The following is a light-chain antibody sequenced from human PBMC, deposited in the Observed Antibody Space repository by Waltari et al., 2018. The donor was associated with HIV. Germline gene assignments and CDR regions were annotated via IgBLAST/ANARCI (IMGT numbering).Light chain of an antibody. CDR3: QQGNSFPWT. V-gene: IGKV1D-12*01. Sequence: DTQMTQSPSSVSASVGDRVTITCRASQDISSWLAWYQQRPGKAPEVLIYAASSLQSGVPSRFSGNGSGTDFTLTISSLQPEDVATYFCQQGNSFPWTFGQGTQVEIK. J-gene: IGKJ1*01. CDR2: AAS. CDR1: QDISSW.